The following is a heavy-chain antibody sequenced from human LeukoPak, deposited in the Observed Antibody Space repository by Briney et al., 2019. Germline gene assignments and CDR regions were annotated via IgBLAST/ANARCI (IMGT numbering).Heavy chain of an antibody. CDR3: AKWRWQQSEFDY. Sequence: PGGSLRLSCAASGSTFSSYSMNWVRQAPGKGLEWVSSISSSSSYIYYADSVKGRFTISRDNAKNSLYLQMNSLRAEDTAVYYCAKWRWQQSEFDYWGQGTLVTVSS. V-gene: IGHV3-21*01. D-gene: IGHD5-24*01. J-gene: IGHJ4*02. CDR1: GSTFSSYS. CDR2: ISSSSSYI.